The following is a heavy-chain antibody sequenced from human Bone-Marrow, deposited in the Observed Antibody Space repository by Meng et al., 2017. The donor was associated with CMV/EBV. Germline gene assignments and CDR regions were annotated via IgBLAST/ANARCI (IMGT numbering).Heavy chain of an antibody. D-gene: IGHD2-2*01. V-gene: IGHV3-21*01. CDR2: ISSSSSYI. J-gene: IGHJ3*02. CDR3: ARDLYCSSTSCYSDAFDI. Sequence: GESLKISCAASGFTFDDYAMHWVRQAPGKGLEWVSSISSSSSYIYYADSVKGRFTISRDNAKNSLYLQMNSLRAEDTAVYYCARDLYCSSTSCYSDAFDIWGQGTMVTVSS. CDR1: GFTFDDYA.